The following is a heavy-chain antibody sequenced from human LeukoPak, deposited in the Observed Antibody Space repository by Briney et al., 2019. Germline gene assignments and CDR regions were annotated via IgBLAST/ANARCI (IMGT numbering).Heavy chain of an antibody. D-gene: IGHD3-10*01. CDR3: ARDSGEVTMVRGVRSPFDY. CDR1: GYTFTGYY. J-gene: IGHJ4*02. Sequence: SVKVSCKASGYTFTGYYMHWVRQAPGQGLEWMGGIIPIFGTANYAQKFQGRVTITADESTSTAYMELSSLRSEDTAVYYCARDSGEVTMVRGVRSPFDYWGQGTLVTVSS. CDR2: IIPIFGTA. V-gene: IGHV1-69*13.